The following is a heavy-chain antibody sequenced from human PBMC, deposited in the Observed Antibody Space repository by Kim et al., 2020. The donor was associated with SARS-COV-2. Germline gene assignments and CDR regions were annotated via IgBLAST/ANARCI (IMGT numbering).Heavy chain of an antibody. Sequence: SVKVSCKASGGTFSSYAISWVRQAPGQGLEWMGGIIPIFGTANYAQKFQGRVTITADESMSTAYMELSSLRSEDTAVYYCARSREKGSWLPYFDYWGQGTLVTVSS. CDR2: IIPIFGTA. CDR3: ARSREKGSWLPYFDY. D-gene: IGHD6-13*01. V-gene: IGHV1-69*13. CDR1: GGTFSSYA. J-gene: IGHJ4*02.